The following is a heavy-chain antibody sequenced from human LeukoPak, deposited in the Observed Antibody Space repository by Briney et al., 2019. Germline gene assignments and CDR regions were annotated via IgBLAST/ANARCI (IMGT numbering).Heavy chain of an antibody. V-gene: IGHV1-2*02. CDR1: EYTFTGYY. CDR2: INPNSGGT. D-gene: IGHD2-2*01. J-gene: IGHJ4*02. Sequence: ASVTVSCKASEYTFTGYYMHWVRQAPGQGLEWMGWINPNSGGTNYAQKFQGRVTMTRDTSISTAYMELSRLRSDDTAVYYCARNDGVPALSFDYWGQGTLVTVSS. CDR3: ARNDGVPALSFDY.